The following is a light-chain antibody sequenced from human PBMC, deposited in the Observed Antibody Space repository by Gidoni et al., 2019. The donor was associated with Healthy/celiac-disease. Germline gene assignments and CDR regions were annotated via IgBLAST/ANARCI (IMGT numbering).Light chain of an antibody. J-gene: IGLJ2*01. CDR2: SNN. CDR3: AAWDDSLNGVV. CDR1: SSNIGSNT. V-gene: IGLV1-44*01. Sequence: QSVLTQPPSASGTTGKRVTISCSGSSSNIGSNTVNWYQQLPGTAPKLLISSNNRRPSWVPARFSGSKSGTSASLAISGLQSEDVADYYCAAWDDSLNGVVFGGGTKLTVL.